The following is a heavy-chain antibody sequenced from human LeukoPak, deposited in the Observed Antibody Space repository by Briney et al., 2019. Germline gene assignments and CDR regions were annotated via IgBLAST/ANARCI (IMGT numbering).Heavy chain of an antibody. Sequence: GESLKISCKGSGYSSTSYWISWVRQMPGKGLEWMGRIDPSDSYTNYSPSFQGHVTISADKSISTAYLQWSSLKASDTAMYYCARLVVRGVIEDYYGMDVWGKGTTVTVSS. CDR2: IDPSDSYT. CDR3: ARLVVRGVIEDYYGMDV. D-gene: IGHD3-10*01. J-gene: IGHJ6*04. CDR1: GYSSTSYW. V-gene: IGHV5-10-1*01.